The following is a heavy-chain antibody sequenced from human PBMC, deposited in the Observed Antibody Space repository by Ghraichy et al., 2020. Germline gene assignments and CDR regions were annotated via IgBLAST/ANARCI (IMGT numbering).Heavy chain of an antibody. CDR3: ARGRAARPPRAGPRNYYYMDV. J-gene: IGHJ6*03. V-gene: IGHV1-8*01. Sequence: ASVKVSCKASGYTFTSYDINWVRQATGQGLEWMGWMNPNSGNTGYAQKFQGRVTMTRNTSISTAYMELSSLRSEDTAVYYCARGRAARPPRAGPRNYYYMDVWGKGTTVTVSS. CDR2: MNPNSGNT. D-gene: IGHD6-6*01. CDR1: GYTFTSYD.